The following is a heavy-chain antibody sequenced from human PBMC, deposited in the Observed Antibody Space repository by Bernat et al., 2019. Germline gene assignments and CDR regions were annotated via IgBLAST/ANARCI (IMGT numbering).Heavy chain of an antibody. D-gene: IGHD4-17*01. Sequence: EVQLVETGGGLIQPGGSLRLSCASSGFSVSSSYMSWVRQAPGKGLEWVSILYSGGNTYYADSVGGRFTLSRDNSKNTLYLQMNNLRADDTAVYYCARERATVYDAFDIWGQGTIVTVSS. CDR2: LYSGGNT. J-gene: IGHJ3*02. CDR3: ARERATVYDAFDI. V-gene: IGHV3-53*02. CDR1: GFSVSSSY.